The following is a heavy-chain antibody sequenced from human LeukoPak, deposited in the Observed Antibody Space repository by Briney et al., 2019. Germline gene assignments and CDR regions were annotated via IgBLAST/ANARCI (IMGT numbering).Heavy chain of an antibody. Sequence: QAGGSLRLSCAASGFTVSSNYMSWVRQAPAKGLEWVSVIYSGGSTYYADSVKGRFTISRDNSKNTLYLQMNSLRAEDTAVYYCARLRSSSWYVPFDYWGQGTLVTVSS. CDR3: ARLRSSSWYVPFDY. J-gene: IGHJ4*02. D-gene: IGHD6-13*01. V-gene: IGHV3-53*01. CDR2: IYSGGST. CDR1: GFTVSSNY.